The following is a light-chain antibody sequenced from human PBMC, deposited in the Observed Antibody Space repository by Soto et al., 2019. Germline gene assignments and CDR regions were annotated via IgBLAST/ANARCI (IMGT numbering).Light chain of an antibody. Sequence: QPVLTQPPSASGTPGQRVTISCSGSSSNIGSNAVNWYQQFPGTAPKLLIYRNIQRPSGVPDRFSGSKSGTSASLAISGLQSEDEADYFCLAWDDSLNGPVIGGGTKLTVL. J-gene: IGLJ2*01. V-gene: IGLV1-44*01. CDR2: RNI. CDR3: LAWDDSLNGPV. CDR1: SSNIGSNA.